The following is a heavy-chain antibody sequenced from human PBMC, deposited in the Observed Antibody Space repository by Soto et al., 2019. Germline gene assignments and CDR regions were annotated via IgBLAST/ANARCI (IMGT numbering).Heavy chain of an antibody. D-gene: IGHD1-26*01. J-gene: IGHJ4*02. CDR2: ISGSGGST. Sequence: GGSLRLSCAASGFTFSSYAMSWVRQAPGKGLEWVSAISGSGGSTYYADSVKGRFTISRDNSKNTLYLQMNSLRAEDTAVYYCAKDPLPIVGATPIHYWGQGTLVTVSS. CDR3: AKDPLPIVGATPIHY. V-gene: IGHV3-23*01. CDR1: GFTFSSYA.